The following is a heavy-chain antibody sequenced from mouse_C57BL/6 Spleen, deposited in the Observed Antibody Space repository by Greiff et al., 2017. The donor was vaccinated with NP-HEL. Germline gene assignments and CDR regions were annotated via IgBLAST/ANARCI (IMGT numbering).Heavy chain of an antibody. CDR3: ARSITTVVAQGFDY. Sequence: QVHVKQSGAELVRPGTSVKMSCKASGYTFTNYWIGWAKQRPGHGLEWIGDIYPGGGYTNYNEKFKGKATLTADKSSSTAYMQFSSLTSEDSAIYYCARSITTVVAQGFDYWGQGTTLTVSS. CDR2: IYPGGGYT. CDR1: GYTFTNYW. D-gene: IGHD1-1*01. V-gene: IGHV1-63*01. J-gene: IGHJ2*01.